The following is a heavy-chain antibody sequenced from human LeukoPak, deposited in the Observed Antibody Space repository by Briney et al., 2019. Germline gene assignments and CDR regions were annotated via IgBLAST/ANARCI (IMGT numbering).Heavy chain of an antibody. V-gene: IGHV3-53*01. J-gene: IGHJ4*02. CDR2: IHSDGSK. D-gene: IGHD1-26*01. CDR3: AREGWEELGHYFDY. CDR1: GFPVGSNY. Sequence: GGSLRLSCAASGFPVGSNYMTRVRQAPQKGLEWVSTIHSDGSKYYVDSVKGRFIISRDISQNTVYLEMNSLRAEDAAVYYCAREGWEELGHYFDYWGQGTGVTVSS.